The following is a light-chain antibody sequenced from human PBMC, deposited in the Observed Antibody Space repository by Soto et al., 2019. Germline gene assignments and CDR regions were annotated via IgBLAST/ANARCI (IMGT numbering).Light chain of an antibody. J-gene: IGLJ3*02. CDR2: RDR. CDR1: NIGSKN. V-gene: IGLV3-9*01. Sequence: SSELTQPLSVSVALGQTARITCGGNNIGSKNVHWYQQKPGQPPVLVIYRDRNRPSGIPERFSGSNAGNTATLTISRAQAGDEADYYCQVWDSSTARVFGGGTQLTVL. CDR3: QVWDSSTARV.